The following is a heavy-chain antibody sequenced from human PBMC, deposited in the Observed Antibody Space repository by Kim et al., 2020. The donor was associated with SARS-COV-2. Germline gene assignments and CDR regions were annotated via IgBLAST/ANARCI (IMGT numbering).Heavy chain of an antibody. V-gene: IGHV1-46*01. Sequence: ASVKVSCKASGYTFTSYYMHWVRQAPGQGLEWMGIINPSGGSTSYAQKFQGRVTMTRDTSTSTVYMELSSLRSEDTAVYYCAREGSDDFWSGYYTQYYYGMDVWGQGTTVTVSS. D-gene: IGHD3-3*01. CDR3: AREGSDDFWSGYYTQYYYGMDV. CDR1: GYTFTSYY. J-gene: IGHJ6*02. CDR2: INPSGGST.